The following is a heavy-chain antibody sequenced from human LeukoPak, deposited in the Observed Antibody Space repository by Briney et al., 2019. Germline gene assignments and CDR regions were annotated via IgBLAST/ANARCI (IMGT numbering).Heavy chain of an antibody. Sequence: GRSLRLSCAASGFSFNNFGMHWVRQAPGMGLEWVAIIWNDGGNKFYADSVKGRYTISRDNSNNTLFLQMDSLRVEDTGVYYCAKGRGYGYGYAAFWGQGTLVAVSS. D-gene: IGHD5-18*01. V-gene: IGHV3-33*06. CDR2: IWNDGGNK. CDR1: GFSFNNFG. J-gene: IGHJ4*02. CDR3: AKGRGYGYGYAAF.